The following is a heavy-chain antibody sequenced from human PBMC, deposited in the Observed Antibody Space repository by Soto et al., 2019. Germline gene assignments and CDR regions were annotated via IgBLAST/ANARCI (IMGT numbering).Heavy chain of an antibody. CDR2: VKDGGST. J-gene: IGHJ4*02. D-gene: IGHD5-12*01. CDR3: ARGQEGIVATH. CDR1: GGSLTGYY. Sequence: QVQLQQWGAGLLKPSETLSLTCTVNGGSLTGYYWSWIRQPPGKGLEWIGEVKDGGSTNYSPSLRGRVSISADPSTTHFSLRLNSVTAADTAVYFCARGQEGIVATHWDQGALVTVSS. V-gene: IGHV4-34*01.